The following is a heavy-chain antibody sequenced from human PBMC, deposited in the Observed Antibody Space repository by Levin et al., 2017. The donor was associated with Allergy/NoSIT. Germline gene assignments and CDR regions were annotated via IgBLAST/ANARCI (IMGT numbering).Heavy chain of an antibody. CDR3: VAYNWNWAMY. D-gene: IGHD1-7*01. CDR2: AKPDGSYT. Sequence: GESLKISCAASGFTFSSYWMYWVRQVPGKGPVWISRAKPDGSYTAHADSVKGRFTISRDNTKNTLYLQMNNLRPEDTAVYYCVAYNWNWAMYWGQGTLVTVSS. CDR1: GFTFSSYW. J-gene: IGHJ4*02. V-gene: IGHV3-74*01.